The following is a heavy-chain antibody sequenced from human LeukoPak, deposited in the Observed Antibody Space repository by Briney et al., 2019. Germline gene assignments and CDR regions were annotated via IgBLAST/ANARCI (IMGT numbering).Heavy chain of an antibody. D-gene: IGHD3-22*01. V-gene: IGHV4-39*07. Sequence: SETLSLTCTVSGGSISSSTSGWGWYWGWIRQPPGKGLEWIGSIYYSGSTYYNPSLKGRVTISVDTSKNQFSMNLNSVTAADTAVYYCARPPPPKWLVKGKYFDYWGQGTLVTVSS. CDR3: ARPPPPKWLVKGKYFDY. J-gene: IGHJ4*02. CDR1: GGSISSSTSGWGWY. CDR2: IYYSGST.